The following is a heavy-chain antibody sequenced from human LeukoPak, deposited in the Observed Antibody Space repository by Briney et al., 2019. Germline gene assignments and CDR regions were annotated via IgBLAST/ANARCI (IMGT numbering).Heavy chain of an antibody. J-gene: IGHJ6*03. CDR3: ASGYCSSTSCYIGYYYYMDV. CDR2: IYYSGST. CDR1: GGSISSGGYY. V-gene: IGHV4-31*03. D-gene: IGHD2-2*02. Sequence: SQTLSLTCTVSGGSISSGGYYWSWIRQHPGKGLEWIGYIYYSGSTYYNPSLKSRVTISVDTSKNQFSLKLSSATAADTAVYYCASGYCSSTSCYIGYYYYMDVWGKGTTVTVSS.